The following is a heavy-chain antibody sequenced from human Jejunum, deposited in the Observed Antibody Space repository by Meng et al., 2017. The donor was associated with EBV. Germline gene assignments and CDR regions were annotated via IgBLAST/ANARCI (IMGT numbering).Heavy chain of an antibody. CDR2: INPDGSST. J-gene: IGHJ4*02. V-gene: IGHV3-74*01. CDR3: VRDLPVGWFTDY. CDR1: GFTFSDFW. D-gene: IGHD6-19*01. Sequence: VRLWGSGGGLVQPGGSLRLLCGAFGFTFSDFWMHWVRQGPRKGLEWVSRINPDGSSTSYADSVRGRFTISRDNAKNTLYLQMNSLRAEDTAVYYCVRDLPVGWFTDYWGQGNLVTVSS.